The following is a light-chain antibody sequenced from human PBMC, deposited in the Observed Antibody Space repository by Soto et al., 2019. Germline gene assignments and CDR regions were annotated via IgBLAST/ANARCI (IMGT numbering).Light chain of an antibody. CDR2: GAS. CDR3: QQYHNWWT. Sequence: EVVLTQSPATLSVSPGERATLSCRASQSVSTNLAWYQQKPGQAPRLLISGASTRATGTPARFSGSGSGIEFTLTISSLPSEDFAVYYCQQYHNWWTFGQGTKVDIK. V-gene: IGKV3-15*01. J-gene: IGKJ1*01. CDR1: QSVSTN.